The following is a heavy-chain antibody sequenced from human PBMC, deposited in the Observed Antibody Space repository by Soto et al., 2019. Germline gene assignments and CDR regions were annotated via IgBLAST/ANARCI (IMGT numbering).Heavy chain of an antibody. Sequence: QVQLQESGPELLKPSQTLSLTCTVSGDSITRGGYYWSWIRQHPGKGLEWIGFIYYSGITYYKPSLKSRLNISLDPSKNQFYLKLTSMTAADTAVYYCARRAKVGEFGADWFDPWGQGTLVTVSA. CDR2: IYYSGIT. CDR1: GDSITRGGYY. J-gene: IGHJ5*02. CDR3: ARRAKVGEFGADWFDP. D-gene: IGHD3-10*01. V-gene: IGHV4-31*03.